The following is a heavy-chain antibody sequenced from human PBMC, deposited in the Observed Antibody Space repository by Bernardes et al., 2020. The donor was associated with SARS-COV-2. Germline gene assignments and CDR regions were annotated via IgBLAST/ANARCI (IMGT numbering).Heavy chain of an antibody. J-gene: IGHJ6*02. V-gene: IGHV4-34*01. D-gene: IGHD1-1*01. CDR1: GDSFSPYY. Sequence: SETLSLTCGVYGDSFSPYYWSWVRQPPGKGLEWIGEVNHRGTTNYNPSLKSRVTISGDTSKNQFSLKLRSVTAADTAVYYCVRDSEVQNISPFMDVWGQGTTVTVSS. CDR2: VNHRGTT. CDR3: VRDSEVQNISPFMDV.